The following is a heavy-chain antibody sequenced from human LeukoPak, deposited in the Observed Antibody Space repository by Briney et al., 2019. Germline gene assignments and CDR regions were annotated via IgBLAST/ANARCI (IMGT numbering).Heavy chain of an antibody. CDR3: AKGDSGSSPTWFDP. D-gene: IGHD1-26*01. CDR1: GFTFRTYG. Sequence: AGGSLRLSCAASGFTFRTYGMHWVRQAPGKGLEWVAFIRYDGSNKYYADSVKGRFTISRDNSHNTLYLKMSSLRAEDTAAYSCAKGDSGSSPTWFDPWGQGTLVTVSS. CDR2: IRYDGSNK. J-gene: IGHJ5*02. V-gene: IGHV3-30*02.